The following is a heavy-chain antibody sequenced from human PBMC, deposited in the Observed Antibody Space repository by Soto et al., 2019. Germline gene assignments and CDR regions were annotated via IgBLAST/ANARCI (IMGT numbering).Heavy chain of an antibody. Sequence: GASVKVSCKASGYTFRSYYMHWVRQAPGQGLEWMGIINPSGGITNYAQKFQGRVTMTRDTSTRTVYMELTRLRSEDTAVYYCARGGPRQLVIYGTDAWGQGTSVTVSS. V-gene: IGHV1-46*01. CDR2: INPSGGIT. J-gene: IGHJ6*02. D-gene: IGHD6-6*01. CDR1: GYTFRSYY. CDR3: ARGGPRQLVIYGTDA.